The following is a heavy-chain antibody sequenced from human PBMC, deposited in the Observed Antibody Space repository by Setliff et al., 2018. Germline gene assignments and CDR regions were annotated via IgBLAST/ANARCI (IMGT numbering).Heavy chain of an antibody. CDR3: ARLYEFGELCSNY. Sequence: SETLSLTCAVSGYSISSGYYWGWIRQPPGKGLEWIGSIYHSGSTYYNPSIKSRVTISVDTSKNQFSLKRSSVTAADTAVYYCARLYEFGELCSNYWGQGTLVTVSS. J-gene: IGHJ4*02. V-gene: IGHV4-38-2*01. D-gene: IGHD3-10*01. CDR1: GYSISSGYY. CDR2: IYHSGST.